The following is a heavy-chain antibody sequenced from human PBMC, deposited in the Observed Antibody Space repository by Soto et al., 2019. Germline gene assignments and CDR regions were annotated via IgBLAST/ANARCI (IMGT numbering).Heavy chain of an antibody. J-gene: IGHJ6*02. V-gene: IGHV3-7*01. D-gene: IGHD3-22*01. CDR1: GFTFSSYW. Sequence: EVQLVESGGGLVQPGGSLRLSCAASGFTFSSYWMSWVRQAPGKGLEWVANIKQDGSEKYYVDSVKGRFTISRDNAKKSLYLQMNSLRAEDTAVYYCARDRYYYDSSGYYHPLEYYYYGMDVWGQGTTVTVSS. CDR3: ARDRYYYDSSGYYHPLEYYYYGMDV. CDR2: IKQDGSEK.